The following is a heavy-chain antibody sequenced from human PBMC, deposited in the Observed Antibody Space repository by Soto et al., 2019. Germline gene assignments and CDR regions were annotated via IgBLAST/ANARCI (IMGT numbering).Heavy chain of an antibody. D-gene: IGHD6-13*01. V-gene: IGHV3-53*01. CDR2: IYSGGST. CDR1: GFTVSSNY. Sequence: GGSLRLSCAASGFTVSSNYMSWVRQAPGKGLEWVSVIYSGGSTYYADSVKGRFTISRDNSKNTLYLQMNSLRAEDTAVYYCARDSRIAAAGGFDPWGQGTLVTVS. CDR3: ARDSRIAAAGGFDP. J-gene: IGHJ5*02.